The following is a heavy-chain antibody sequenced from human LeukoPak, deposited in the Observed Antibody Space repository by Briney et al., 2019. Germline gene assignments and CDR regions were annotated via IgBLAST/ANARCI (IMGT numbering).Heavy chain of an antibody. D-gene: IGHD6-13*01. Sequence: SETLSLTCTVSGDSISSSSSYWGWIRQPPGKGLEWIGSISYNGNTYYNPSLKSRVSTSVDTSKNQFSLKLSSVTAADTAVYYCARISPYSSSWYYFDYWGQGTLVTVSS. CDR3: ARISPYSSSWYYFDY. V-gene: IGHV4-39*01. CDR1: GDSISSSSSY. CDR2: ISYNGNT. J-gene: IGHJ4*02.